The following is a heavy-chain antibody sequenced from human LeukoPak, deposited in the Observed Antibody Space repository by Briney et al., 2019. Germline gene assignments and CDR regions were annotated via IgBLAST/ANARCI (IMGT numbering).Heavy chain of an antibody. Sequence: ASVKVSCKASGYTFTSYNMHWVRQAPGQGLEWMGIIYPSGGRTNCAQKFQGRVTMTRDTSTSTVYMDLSSLRSEDTAVYYCARDGPGIDYWGQGTLVTVSS. J-gene: IGHJ4*02. CDR2: IYPSGGRT. CDR3: ARDGPGIDY. CDR1: GYTFTSYN. V-gene: IGHV1-46*01. D-gene: IGHD3-10*01.